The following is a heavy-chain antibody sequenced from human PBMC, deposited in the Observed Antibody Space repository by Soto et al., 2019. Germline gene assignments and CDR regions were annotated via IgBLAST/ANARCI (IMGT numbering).Heavy chain of an antibody. J-gene: IGHJ5*02. CDR3: ARGRIAGASAVIWFDP. Sequence: ASVKVSCKASGYTFTGYYMHWVRQAPGQGLEWMGWINPNSVGTNYAQKFQGRVTMTRDTSISTAYMELSRLRSDDTAVYYCARGRIAGASAVIWFDPWGQGTLVTVSS. V-gene: IGHV1-2*02. CDR1: GYTFTGYY. CDR2: INPNSVGT. D-gene: IGHD6-13*01.